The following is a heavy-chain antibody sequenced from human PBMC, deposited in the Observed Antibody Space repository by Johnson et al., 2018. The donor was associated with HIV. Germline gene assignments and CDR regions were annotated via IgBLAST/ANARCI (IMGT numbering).Heavy chain of an antibody. V-gene: IGHV3-11*04. CDR3: ARSYSCLDAFGI. CDR2: IRRRVRTI. D-gene: IGHD2-15*01. Sequence: VQLVESGGGLVKPGGSLRLSCAASGFTFSDSYMSWIRQAPGKGLAWVSYIRRRVRTIYYADSVKGRFPISRDNSKNTLYMPMNSLRAEDTAVYYGARSYSCLDAFGIGGQGPMVTVSS. J-gene: IGHJ3*02. CDR1: GFTFSDSY.